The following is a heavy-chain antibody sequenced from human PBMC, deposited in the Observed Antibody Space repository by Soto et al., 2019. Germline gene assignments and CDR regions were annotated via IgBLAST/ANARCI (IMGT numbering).Heavy chain of an antibody. V-gene: IGHV3-73*02. Sequence: EVQLVESGGGLVQSGGSLKLSCAASGFTFSGSSMHWVRQASGKGLEWVGRIRSKVNSYATAYAASVEGRFIISRDDSKNTTYLQMNSLKTEDTAVYYCTRRGTDRWDSGIGYWGQVTLFTVSS. D-gene: IGHD1-26*01. CDR3: TRRGTDRWDSGIGY. J-gene: IGHJ4*02. CDR2: IRSKVNSYAT. CDR1: GFTFSGSS.